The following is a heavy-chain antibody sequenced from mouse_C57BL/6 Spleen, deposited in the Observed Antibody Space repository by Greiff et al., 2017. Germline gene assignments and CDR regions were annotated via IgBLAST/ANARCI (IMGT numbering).Heavy chain of an antibody. V-gene: IGHV1-52*01. CDR2: IDPSDSET. J-gene: IGHJ4*01. CDR3: AREASYYGYDHYAMDY. D-gene: IGHD2-9*01. CDR1: GYTFTSYW. Sequence: QVQLQQPGAELVRPGSSVKLSCKASGYTFTSYWMHWVKQRPIQGLEWIGNIDPSDSETHYNQKFKDKATLTVDKSSSTAYMQLSSLTSEDSAVYYCAREASYYGYDHYAMDYWGQGTSVTVSS.